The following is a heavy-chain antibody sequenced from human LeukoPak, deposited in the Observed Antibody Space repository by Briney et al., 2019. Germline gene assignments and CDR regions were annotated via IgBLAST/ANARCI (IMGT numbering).Heavy chain of an antibody. CDR2: FDPEDGET. J-gene: IGHJ4*02. CDR1: GYTLTELS. D-gene: IGHD6-19*01. Sequence: GASVKVSCKVSGYTLTELSMHWVRQAPGKGLEWMGGFDPEDGETIYAQKFQGRVTMTEDTSTDTAYMELSSLRSEDTAVYYCATVKFSSVAVAGHGHYWGQGTLVTVSS. V-gene: IGHV1-24*01. CDR3: ATVKFSSVAVAGHGHY.